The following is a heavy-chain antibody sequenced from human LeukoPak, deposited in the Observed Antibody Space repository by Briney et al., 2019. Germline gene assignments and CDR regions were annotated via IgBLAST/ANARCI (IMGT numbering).Heavy chain of an antibody. Sequence: SETVSLTCAVYGRSFSGYYWSWLRQPPGKGLEWIGEINHSGSTNYNPSLKSRVTISVDTSKNQFSLTLSSVTAADTAAYHCARVYTLRRDYDFWSGYYFAYWGQGTLVTVSS. CDR2: INHSGST. CDR1: GRSFSGYY. V-gene: IGHV4-34*01. CDR3: ARVYTLRRDYDFWSGYYFAY. J-gene: IGHJ4*02. D-gene: IGHD3-3*01.